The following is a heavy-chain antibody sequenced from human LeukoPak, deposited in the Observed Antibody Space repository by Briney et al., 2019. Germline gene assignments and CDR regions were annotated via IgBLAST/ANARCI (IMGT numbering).Heavy chain of an antibody. Sequence: SETLSLTCTVSGGSISSGDYYWSWIRQPPGKGLEWIGYIYYSGSTYYNPSLKSRVTISVDTSKNQFSLKLSSVTAADTAVYYCARGNALYYYDSSGSLDYWGQGTLVTVSS. CDR3: ARGNALYYYDSSGSLDY. CDR2: IYYSGST. CDR1: GGSISSGDYY. D-gene: IGHD3-22*01. J-gene: IGHJ4*02. V-gene: IGHV4-30-4*08.